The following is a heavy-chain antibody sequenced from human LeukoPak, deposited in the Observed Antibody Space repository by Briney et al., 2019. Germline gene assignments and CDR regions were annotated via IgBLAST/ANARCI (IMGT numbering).Heavy chain of an antibody. CDR1: GYPFTGYY. D-gene: IGHD6-13*01. J-gene: IGHJ4*02. Sequence: ASVKVSCKASGYPFTGYYIHWVRQAPGQGLEWMGWINPNTGGTNFAQKFQGRVTMTRDTSITTAYMDLSRLRSDDTAVYYCARGTGSSQRADYWGQGTLVTVSS. CDR2: INPNTGGT. CDR3: ARGTGSSQRADY. V-gene: IGHV1-2*02.